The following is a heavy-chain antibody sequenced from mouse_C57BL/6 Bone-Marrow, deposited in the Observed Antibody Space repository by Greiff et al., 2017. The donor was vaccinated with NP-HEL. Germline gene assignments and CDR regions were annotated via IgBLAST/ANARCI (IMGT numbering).Heavy chain of an antibody. CDR1: GYTFTSYW. CDR2: IYPGSGST. Sequence: QVQLQQPGAELVKPGASVKMSCKASGYTFTSYWITWVKQRPGQCLEWIGDIYPGSGSTNYNEKFKSKATLTVDTSSSTAYMQLSSLTSEDSAVYYCARSFYGANAMDYWGQGTSVTVSS. D-gene: IGHD1-1*01. CDR3: ARSFYGANAMDY. J-gene: IGHJ4*01. V-gene: IGHV1-55*01.